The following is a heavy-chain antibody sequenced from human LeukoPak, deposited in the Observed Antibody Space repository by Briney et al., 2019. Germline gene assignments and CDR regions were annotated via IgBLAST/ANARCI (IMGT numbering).Heavy chain of an antibody. CDR2: ISGRGGST. D-gene: IGHD5-12*01. V-gene: IGHV3-23*01. CDR3: ARAPRSKYGGYVEIDY. Sequence: PGGSLRLSCAASGFTFSSYAMSWVRQAPGKGLEWVSAISGRGGSTYYADSVKGRFTISRDNSKNTLYLQMNSLRAEDTAVYYCARAPRSKYGGYVEIDYWGQGTLVTVSS. CDR1: GFTFSSYA. J-gene: IGHJ4*02.